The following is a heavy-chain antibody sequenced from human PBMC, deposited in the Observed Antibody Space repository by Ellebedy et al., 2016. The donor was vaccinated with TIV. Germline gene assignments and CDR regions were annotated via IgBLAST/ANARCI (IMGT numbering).Heavy chain of an antibody. Sequence: GGSLRLSCVASGFTFSNYDMHWVRQGTGKDLEWVSGIGIAGDTYYSGSVKGRFTISRENARDSFYLQMNSLRAGDTAVYYCARRASGANSYSDPFDIWGQGTMVSVSS. CDR3: ARRASGANSYSDPFDI. CDR2: IGIAGDT. CDR1: GFTFSNYD. D-gene: IGHD4/OR15-4a*01. V-gene: IGHV3-13*01. J-gene: IGHJ3*02.